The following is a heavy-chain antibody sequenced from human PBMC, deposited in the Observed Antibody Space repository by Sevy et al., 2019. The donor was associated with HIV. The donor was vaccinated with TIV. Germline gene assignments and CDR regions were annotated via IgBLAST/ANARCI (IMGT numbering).Heavy chain of an antibody. Sequence: ASVKVSCKASGGTFSRYAISWVRQAPGQGLEWMGGIITIFGRTNYAQKFQGRVTITADESTSTAYMELSSLRSDDTAVYYCASREGDFWTLGFDYWGQGTLVTVSS. CDR2: IITIFGRT. V-gene: IGHV1-69*13. CDR1: GGTFSRYA. D-gene: IGHD3-3*01. J-gene: IGHJ4*02. CDR3: ASREGDFWTLGFDY.